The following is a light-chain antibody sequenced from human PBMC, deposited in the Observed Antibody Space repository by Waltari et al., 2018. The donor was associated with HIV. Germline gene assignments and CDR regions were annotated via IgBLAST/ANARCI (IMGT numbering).Light chain of an antibody. CDR1: SDDVGYYNY. V-gene: IGLV2-14*03. CDR3: SSYVGSSTSWL. J-gene: IGLJ3*02. CDR2: VVT. Sequence: QSALTQPASVSGSPGQSIVISCTGTSDDVGYYNYVSWYQQHPGKVPKLVIYVVTSRPSGVSNRFSGSKSGNTASLTISGLLADDEADYYCSSYVGSSTSWLFGGGTKLTV.